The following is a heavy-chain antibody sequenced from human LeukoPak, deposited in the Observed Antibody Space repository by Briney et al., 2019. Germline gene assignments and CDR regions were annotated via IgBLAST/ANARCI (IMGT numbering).Heavy chain of an antibody. Sequence: GGSLRLSCAASGFTFSSYWMHWVRQAPGKGLEWVANIKHDGSEKYYVDSVKGRFTISRDNAKSSLYLQMNSLRAEDTAVYYCARVGTAEGTLEDYWGQGTLVTVSS. D-gene: IGHD6-13*01. V-gene: IGHV3-7*01. CDR1: GFTFSSYW. CDR3: ARVGTAEGTLEDY. J-gene: IGHJ4*02. CDR2: IKHDGSEK.